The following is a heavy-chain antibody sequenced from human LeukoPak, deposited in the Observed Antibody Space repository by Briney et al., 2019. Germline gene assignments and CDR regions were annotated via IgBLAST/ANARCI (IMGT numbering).Heavy chain of an antibody. V-gene: IGHV3-7*01. CDR1: GFTVSGNY. CDR3: TRVNWGSYFDY. CDR2: IKQDGNEK. D-gene: IGHD3-16*01. J-gene: IGHJ4*02. Sequence: GGSLRLSCAASGFTVSGNYINWVRQAPGEGLEYVANIKQDGNEKDYVDSVKGRFTISRDNAKNSLYLQMNNLRAEDTAVYFCTRVNWGSYFDYWGQGALVTVSS.